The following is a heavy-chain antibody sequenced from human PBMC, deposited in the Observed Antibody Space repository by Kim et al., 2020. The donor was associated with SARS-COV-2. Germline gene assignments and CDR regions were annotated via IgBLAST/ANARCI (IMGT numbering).Heavy chain of an antibody. CDR1: GYTFTSYG. CDR3: AREFSGATYYYYYGMDV. CDR2: ISAYNGNT. J-gene: IGHJ6*02. Sequence: ASVKVSCKASGYTFTSYGISWVRQAPGQGLEWMGWISAYNGNTNYAQKLQGRVTMTTDTSTSTAYMELRSLRSDDTAVYYCAREFSGATYYYYYGMDVWGQGTTVTVSS. D-gene: IGHD1-26*01. V-gene: IGHV1-18*01.